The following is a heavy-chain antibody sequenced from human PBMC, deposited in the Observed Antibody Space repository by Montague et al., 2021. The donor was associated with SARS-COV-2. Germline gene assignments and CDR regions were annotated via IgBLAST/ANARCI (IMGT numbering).Heavy chain of an antibody. CDR3: ARRKEGGTYWNFDN. D-gene: IGHD1-1*01. CDR1: GGSISSIHY. CDR2: IYYTGDT. Sequence: SETLSLTCNVSGGSISSIHYWGWIRQPPGKGLEWIGTIYYTGDTYYNPSLRSRATISVDTSNDQFSLRVTSVTAADTGVYYCARRKEGGTYWNFDNWGQGTLVTVSS. J-gene: IGHJ4*02. V-gene: IGHV4-39*01.